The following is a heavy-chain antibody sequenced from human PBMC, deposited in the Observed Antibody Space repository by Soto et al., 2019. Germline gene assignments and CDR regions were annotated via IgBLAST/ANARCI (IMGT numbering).Heavy chain of an antibody. Sequence: PSETLSLTCTLSGASLSSSSFYWGWIRQHTGKGLESIANFYYDGSTSYNPSLKCRVTISFDTSKSQCSLRLSSLTAADTAVYYCAISHIVPRLCMYPHDYWGRVTRGTFAS. V-gene: IGHV4-39*01. CDR1: GASLSSSSFY. CDR3: AISHIVPRLCMYPHDY. CDR2: FYYDGST. J-gene: IGHJ4*02. D-gene: IGHD6-6*01.